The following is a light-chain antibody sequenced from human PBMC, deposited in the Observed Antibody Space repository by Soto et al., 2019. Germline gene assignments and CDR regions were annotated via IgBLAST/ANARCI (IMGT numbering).Light chain of an antibody. CDR2: GNS. CDR1: SSNIGASYH. Sequence: QSVLTQPPSVSGAPGQRVTISCTGSSSNIGASYHVHWYQQLPGTDPKLLIYGNSNRPSGVPDRFSGSKSGTSASLAITGLQDEDEADYSCQSYDSSLSGSVFGGGTKLTVL. J-gene: IGLJ3*02. V-gene: IGLV1-40*01. CDR3: QSYDSSLSGSV.